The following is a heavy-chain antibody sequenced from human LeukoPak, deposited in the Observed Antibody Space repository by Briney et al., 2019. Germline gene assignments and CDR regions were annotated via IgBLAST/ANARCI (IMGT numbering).Heavy chain of an antibody. CDR2: IKRDSSEE. Sequence: GGSLRLSCEGSGFTFSTYWMTWVRQAPGKGLEWLATIKRDSSEEYYADSVKGRFTISRDNAKNSMYLQMNGLRAEDTAMYYCVRDRGYCSGGTCYALWDYWGQGTLVTVSS. CDR3: VRDRGYCSGGTCYALWDY. J-gene: IGHJ4*02. CDR1: GFTFSTYW. V-gene: IGHV3-7*01. D-gene: IGHD2-15*01.